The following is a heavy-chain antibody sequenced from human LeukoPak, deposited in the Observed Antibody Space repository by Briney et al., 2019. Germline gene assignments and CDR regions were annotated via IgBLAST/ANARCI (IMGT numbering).Heavy chain of an antibody. CDR2: ISGSGGST. D-gene: IGHD6-19*01. CDR1: GFTFSSYA. CDR3: ARDGIAVAGLNWFDP. V-gene: IGHV3-23*01. Sequence: PGGSLRLSCAASGFTFSSYAMSWVRQAPGKGLEWVSAISGSGGSTYYADSVKGRFTISRDNSKNTLYLQMNSLRAEDTAVYYCARDGIAVAGLNWFDPWGQGTLVTVSS. J-gene: IGHJ5*02.